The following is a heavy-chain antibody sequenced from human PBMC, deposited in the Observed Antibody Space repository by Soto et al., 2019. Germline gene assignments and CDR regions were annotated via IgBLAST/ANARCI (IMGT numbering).Heavy chain of an antibody. CDR2: IFSSGSN. Sequence: LFLACTVSGGSINTFYWSWVRQPAGKGLEWIGRIFSSGSNSFNPSLESRVAMSVDTSKNHFSLNLSSVTAADMAVYYCAREGSYSAFNFAHGLPLWSFHXWGQGALVTVSX. D-gene: IGHD5-12*01. J-gene: IGHJ4*02. CDR1: GGSINTFY. CDR3: AREGSYSAFNFAHGLPLWSFHX. V-gene: IGHV4-4*07.